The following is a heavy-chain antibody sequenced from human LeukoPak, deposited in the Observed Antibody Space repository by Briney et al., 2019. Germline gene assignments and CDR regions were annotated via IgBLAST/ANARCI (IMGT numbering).Heavy chain of an antibody. Sequence: PSETLSLTCTVSGGSISSYYWSWIRQPPGKGLEWIGYIYHSGRTNYVPSLKSRVTMSVDTSKNQISLNLSSVTAADTAIYYCARASYCGANCYYYFDYWGQGTLVTVSS. J-gene: IGHJ4*02. CDR1: GGSISSYY. CDR3: ARASYCGANCYYYFDY. D-gene: IGHD2-21*02. V-gene: IGHV4-59*01. CDR2: IYHSGRT.